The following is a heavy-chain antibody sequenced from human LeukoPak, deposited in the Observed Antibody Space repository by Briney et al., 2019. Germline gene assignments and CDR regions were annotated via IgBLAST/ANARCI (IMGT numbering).Heavy chain of an antibody. J-gene: IGHJ4*02. CDR3: AKPITSFGVVIN. CDR1: GSTFSSYA. Sequence: GGSLRLSCAASGSTFSSYAMSWVRQAPGKGLEWVSAISGSGGSTYYADSVKGRFTISRDNSKNTLYLQMNSLRAEDTAVYYCAKPITSFGVVINWGQGTLVTVSS. D-gene: IGHD3-3*01. CDR2: ISGSGGST. V-gene: IGHV3-23*01.